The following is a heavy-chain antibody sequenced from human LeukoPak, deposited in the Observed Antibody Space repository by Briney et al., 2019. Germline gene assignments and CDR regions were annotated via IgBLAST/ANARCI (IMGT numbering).Heavy chain of an antibody. CDR1: GFTFSSYS. J-gene: IGHJ4*02. Sequence: PGGSLRLSCAASGFTFSSYSMNWVHQAPGKGLEWVSSISSSSSYIYYADSVKGRFTISRDNAKNSLYLQMNSLRAEDTAVYYCAKDGGVRLRYFDWLPMYYFDYWGQGTLVTVSS. CDR3: AKDGGVRLRYFDWLPMYYFDY. CDR2: ISSSSSYI. V-gene: IGHV3-21*01. D-gene: IGHD3-9*01.